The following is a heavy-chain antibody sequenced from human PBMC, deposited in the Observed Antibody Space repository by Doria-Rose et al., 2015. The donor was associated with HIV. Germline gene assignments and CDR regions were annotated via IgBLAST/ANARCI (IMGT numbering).Heavy chain of an antibody. J-gene: IGHJ4*02. CDR3: ARGVVPAGIPFVF. Sequence: QVTLKESGPALVKPTQTLTLTCTFSGFSLLSSGMCVSWIRQPPGKALEWLGRIDWDEKKYYSPSLKTRLTIPKDTSKDQVVLTMTNMDPLDTAIYSCARGVVPAGIPFVFWGQGIMVTVSS. V-gene: IGHV2-70*15. CDR2: IDWDEKK. D-gene: IGHD2-2*01. CDR1: GFSLLSSGMC.